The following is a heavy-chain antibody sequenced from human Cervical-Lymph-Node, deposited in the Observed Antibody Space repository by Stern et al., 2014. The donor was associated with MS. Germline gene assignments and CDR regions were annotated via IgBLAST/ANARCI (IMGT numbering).Heavy chain of an antibody. Sequence: EVQLVESGGGLVKPGGSLRLSCAASGFTFSSYSMNWVRQAPGKGLEWVASISSGGSYIYYADSLKGRFTTPRDNAKYSLYLQMNSLRAEDTAVYYCARGRGGNYRYYFDYWGQGTLVTVSS. CDR2: ISSGGSYI. CDR1: GFTFSSYS. J-gene: IGHJ4*02. V-gene: IGHV3-21*01. D-gene: IGHD4-23*01. CDR3: ARGRGGNYRYYFDY.